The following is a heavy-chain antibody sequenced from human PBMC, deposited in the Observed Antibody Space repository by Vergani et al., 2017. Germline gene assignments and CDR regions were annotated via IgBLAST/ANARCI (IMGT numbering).Heavy chain of an antibody. CDR1: GGSITSSSYY. D-gene: IGHD6-13*01. CDR2: LSTTGGA. Sequence: QLHLQESGPGLVKPSETLSLTCTVSGGSITSSSYYWGWIRQPPGNGLEWIGSLSTTGGATHASHNPSLKSRVSISVDTSKSQFSLRLTSVTAADSAIYYCAGDTHSWQRADRWGQGLLVSVSS. J-gene: IGHJ5*02. CDR3: AGDTHSWQRADR. V-gene: IGHV4-61*05.